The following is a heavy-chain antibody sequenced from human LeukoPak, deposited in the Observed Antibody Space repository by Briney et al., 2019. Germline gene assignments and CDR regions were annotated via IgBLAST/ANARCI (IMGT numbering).Heavy chain of an antibody. CDR2: ITYGGTT. V-gene: IGHV4-34*01. D-gene: IGHD2-2*01. CDR1: GGSFGGYH. CDR3: VRGRYCSSTNCYDWFDP. J-gene: IGHJ5*02. Sequence: SETLSLTCAVYGGSFGGYHWNWIRQPPGKRLEWIGEITYGGTTNYNPSPRSRVTMSVDTSKKQFSLKLTSVTAADTALYYCVRGRYCSSTNCYDWFDPWGPGTHVSVSS.